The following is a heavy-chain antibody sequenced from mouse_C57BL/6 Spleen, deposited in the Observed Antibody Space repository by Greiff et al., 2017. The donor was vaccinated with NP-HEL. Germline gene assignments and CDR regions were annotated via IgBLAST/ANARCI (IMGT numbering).Heavy chain of an antibody. Sequence: EVKLVESGEGLVKPGGSLKLSCAASGFTFSSYAMSWVRQTPEKRLEWVAYISSGGGYIYYADTVKGRFTISSDNARNTLYLQMTSLKSEDTAMYYCTTAFITTVRGLFDYWGQGTTLTVSS. D-gene: IGHD1-1*01. J-gene: IGHJ2*01. CDR1: GFTFSSYA. V-gene: IGHV5-9-1*02. CDR3: TTAFITTVRGLFDY. CDR2: ISSGGGYI.